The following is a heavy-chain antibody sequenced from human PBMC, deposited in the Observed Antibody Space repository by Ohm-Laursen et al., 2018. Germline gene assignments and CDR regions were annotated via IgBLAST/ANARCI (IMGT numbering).Heavy chain of an antibody. Sequence: TLSLTCTVSGGSISSYYWTWIRQPPGQGLEWIGNIYYTGSSNYNPSLKSRVTMSVDTSKNQISLNLSSVTAADTAVYYCAKRIGGYGTFDYWGQGTLVTVSS. CDR2: IYYTGSS. V-gene: IGHV4-59*01. CDR1: GGSISSYY. CDR3: AKRIGGYGTFDY. D-gene: IGHD1-26*01. J-gene: IGHJ4*02.